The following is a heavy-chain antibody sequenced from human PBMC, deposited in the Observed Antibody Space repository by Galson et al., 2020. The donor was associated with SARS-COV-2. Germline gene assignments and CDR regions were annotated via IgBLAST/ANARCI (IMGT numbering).Heavy chain of an antibody. V-gene: IGHV3-13*01. Sequence: GESLKISCTASGFIFRSYEMHWVRQPTGKSLEWISGISTTGETYYSDSVKGRFTISRDNAKSSLYLHMNTLKDGDTAVYYCVRDRVNWGQGTLVAVSS. CDR1: GFIFRSYE. D-gene: IGHD4-4*01. CDR3: VRDRVN. J-gene: IGHJ4*02. CDR2: ISTTGET.